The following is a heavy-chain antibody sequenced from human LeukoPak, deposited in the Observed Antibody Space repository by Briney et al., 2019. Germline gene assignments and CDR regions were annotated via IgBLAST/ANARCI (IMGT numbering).Heavy chain of an antibody. V-gene: IGHV3-30*04. CDR3: ARVRAAATNYYYYGMDV. CDR2: ISYDGSNK. D-gene: IGHD6-13*01. Sequence: GRSLRLSCAASGFTFSSYAMHWVRQAPGKGLEWVAVISYDGSNKYYADSVKGRFTISRDNSKNTLYLQMNSLRAEDTAVYYCARVRAAATNYYYYGMDVWGKGTTVTVSS. J-gene: IGHJ6*04. CDR1: GFTFSSYA.